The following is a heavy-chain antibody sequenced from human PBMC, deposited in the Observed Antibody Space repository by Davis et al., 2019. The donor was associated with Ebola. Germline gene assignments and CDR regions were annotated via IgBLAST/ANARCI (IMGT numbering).Heavy chain of an antibody. V-gene: IGHV3-21*01. CDR1: GFTFSNYW. J-gene: IGHJ4*02. CDR2: ISSSSSYI. D-gene: IGHD1-1*01. CDR3: ARDRAGTSQRDY. Sequence: GESLKISCAASGFTFSNYWMHWVRQAPGKGLEWVSSISSSSSYIYYADSVKGRFTISRDNAKNSLYLQMNSLRAEDTAVYYCARDRAGTSQRDYWGQGTLVTVSS.